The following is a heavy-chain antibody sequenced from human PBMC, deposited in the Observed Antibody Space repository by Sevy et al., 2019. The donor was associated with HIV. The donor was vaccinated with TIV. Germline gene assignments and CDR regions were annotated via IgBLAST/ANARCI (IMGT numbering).Heavy chain of an antibody. V-gene: IGHV3-30*02. D-gene: IGHD6-6*01. J-gene: IGHJ6*03. CDR3: AKDRGVAAPRGYYYYYMDV. CDR2: IRYDGSNK. Sequence: GGSLRLSCAASGFTFSSYGMHWVCQAPGKGLEWVAFIRYDGSNKYYADSVKGRFTISRDNSKNTLYLQMNSLRAEDTAVYYCAKDRGVAAPRGYYYYYMDVWGKGTTVTVSS. CDR1: GFTFSSYG.